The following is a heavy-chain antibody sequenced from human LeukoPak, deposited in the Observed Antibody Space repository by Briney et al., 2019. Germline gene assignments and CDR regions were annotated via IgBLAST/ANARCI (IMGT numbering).Heavy chain of an antibody. V-gene: IGHV1-46*01. J-gene: IGHJ4*02. Sequence: ASVKVSCKASGYTFTSYYMHWVRQAPGQGLEWMGIINPSGGSTSYAQKFQGRVTMTRDMSTSTAYMELSSLRSEDTAVYYCATGPTTITFGGVIFLVYWGQGTLVTVSS. CDR3: ATGPTTITFGGVIFLVY. CDR2: INPSGGST. CDR1: GYTFTSYY. D-gene: IGHD3-16*02.